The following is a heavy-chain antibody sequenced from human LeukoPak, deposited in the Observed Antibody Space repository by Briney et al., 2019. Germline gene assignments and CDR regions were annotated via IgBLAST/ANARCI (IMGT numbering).Heavy chain of an antibody. Sequence: ASVTVSCTASGDSFVGYGITWVRQAPGQGLEWVGWFNPENGNTNYAQKVQGRVTMTADTSTSTSYMELRSLRSDDTAVYYCAREHSSRWDQFDYWGQGTLLTVSS. J-gene: IGHJ4*02. V-gene: IGHV1-18*01. CDR1: GDSFVGYG. CDR2: FNPENGNT. CDR3: AREHSSRWDQFDY. D-gene: IGHD6-13*01.